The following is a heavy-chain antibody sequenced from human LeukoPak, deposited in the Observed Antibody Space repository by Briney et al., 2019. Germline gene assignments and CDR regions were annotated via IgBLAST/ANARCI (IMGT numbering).Heavy chain of an antibody. CDR3: ARRYYGGAADY. Sequence: GESLKISCKGSGYTFTSHWIAWVRQMPGKGLEWMGIIYPGDADTRYSPSFQGQVTISADNSISTAYLQWSSLKASDTAIYYCARRYYGGAADYWGQGTQVAVCS. CDR1: GYTFTSHW. D-gene: IGHD3-10*01. CDR2: IYPGDADT. J-gene: IGHJ4*02. V-gene: IGHV5-51*01.